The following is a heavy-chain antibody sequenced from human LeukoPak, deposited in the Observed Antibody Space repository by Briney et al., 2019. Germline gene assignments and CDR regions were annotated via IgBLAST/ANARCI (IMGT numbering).Heavy chain of an antibody. D-gene: IGHD3-22*01. CDR1: GYSFTNYW. CDR3: ARPHSSGYSAYSWYFDL. V-gene: IGHV5-51*01. Sequence: GESLKTSCKGSGYSFTNYWIGWVRQKPGKGLEWMGIIYPGDSDTRYSPSFQGQVTISADKSITTAYLQWSSLKASDTAMYYCARPHSSGYSAYSWYFDLWGRGTLVTVSS. CDR2: IYPGDSDT. J-gene: IGHJ2*01.